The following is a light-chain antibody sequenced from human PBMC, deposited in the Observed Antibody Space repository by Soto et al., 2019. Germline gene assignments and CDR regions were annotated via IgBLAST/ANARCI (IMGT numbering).Light chain of an antibody. J-gene: IGKJ2*01. Sequence: EIVLTQSPGTLSLSPGERATLSCRASQSVSSSYLAWYQQKPGQAPRLLIYGASSRATGIPDRFSGSGSGTAFTLTISRLEPEDFALYYCQQYGSSPPTFGQGTKLEIK. V-gene: IGKV3-20*01. CDR3: QQYGSSPPT. CDR1: QSVSSSY. CDR2: GAS.